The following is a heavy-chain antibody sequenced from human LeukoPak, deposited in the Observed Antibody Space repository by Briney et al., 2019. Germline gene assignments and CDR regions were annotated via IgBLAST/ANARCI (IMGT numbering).Heavy chain of an antibody. D-gene: IGHD5-12*01. J-gene: IGHJ4*02. CDR2: ISSSSSYI. CDR3: ARDVFGGYDS. V-gene: IGHV3-21*01. Sequence: GGSLRLSCAASGFTFSSYSMNWVRQAPGRGLEWVSSISSSSSYIYYADSVKGRFTISRDNAKNSLYLQMNSLRAEDTAVYYCARDVFGGYDSWGQGTLVTVSS. CDR1: GFTFSSYS.